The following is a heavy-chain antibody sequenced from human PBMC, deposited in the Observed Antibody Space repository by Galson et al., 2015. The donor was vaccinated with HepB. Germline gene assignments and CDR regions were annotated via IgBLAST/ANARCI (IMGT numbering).Heavy chain of an antibody. Sequence: SVKVSCKAAGFTFTGYYFHWVRQAPGQGLDWMGVVNPTSGSASYAQRFQDRVTLSTDTSTSTVYMEVSGLRSEDTAVYYCARGRPRRPSTISRFLGWPEYLQHWGQGTLVSVSS. D-gene: IGHD3-3*01. CDR3: ARGRPRRPSTISRFLGWPEYLQH. J-gene: IGHJ1*01. V-gene: IGHV1-46*01. CDR1: GFTFTGYY. CDR2: VNPTSGSA.